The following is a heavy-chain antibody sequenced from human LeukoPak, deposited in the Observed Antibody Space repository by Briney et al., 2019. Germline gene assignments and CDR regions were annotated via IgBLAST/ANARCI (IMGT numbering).Heavy chain of an antibody. J-gene: IGHJ4*02. CDR3: ARVYQSAEYYFDY. CDR1: GGSIDSYY. V-gene: IGHV4-59*01. D-gene: IGHD2-2*01. Sequence: SETLSLTCTVSGGSIDSYYWSWIRQPPGKGLEWIGYIYYTGSTEYHPSLKSRVTISLDTSKNQFSLKLTSVTAADTAVCYCARVYQSAEYYFDYWGQGNLVSASS. CDR2: IYYTGST.